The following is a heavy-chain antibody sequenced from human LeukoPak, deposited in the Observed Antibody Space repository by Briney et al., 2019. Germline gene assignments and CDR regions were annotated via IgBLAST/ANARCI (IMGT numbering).Heavy chain of an antibody. CDR1: GFTFSDYY. V-gene: IGHV3-11*01. Sequence: GGSLRLSCAASGFTFSDYYMSWIRQAPGKGLEWVSYISSSGSTIYYADSVKGRFTISRDNAKNSPYLQMNSLRAEDTAVYYCARVVDTAMVFDYWGQGTLVTVSS. CDR3: ARVVDTAMVFDY. CDR2: ISSSGSTI. D-gene: IGHD5-18*01. J-gene: IGHJ4*02.